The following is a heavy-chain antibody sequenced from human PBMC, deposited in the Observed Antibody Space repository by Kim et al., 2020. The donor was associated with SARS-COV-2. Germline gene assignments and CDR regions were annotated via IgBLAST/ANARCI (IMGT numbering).Heavy chain of an antibody. Sequence: GGSLRLSCAASGFTFSSYSMNWVRQAPGKGLEWVSYISSSSSTIYYADSVKGRFTISRDNAKNSLYLQMNSLRDEDTAVYYCARDKTRKGAAGRGGDWFDPWGQGTLVTVSS. V-gene: IGHV3-48*02. CDR3: ARDKTRKGAAGRGGDWFDP. CDR1: GFTFSSYS. D-gene: IGHD6-13*01. CDR2: ISSSSSTI. J-gene: IGHJ5*02.